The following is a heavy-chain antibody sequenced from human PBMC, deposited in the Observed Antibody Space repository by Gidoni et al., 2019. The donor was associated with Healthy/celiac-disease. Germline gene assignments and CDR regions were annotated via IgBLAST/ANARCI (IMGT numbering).Heavy chain of an antibody. CDR1: GFTFSSYA. Sequence: EVQLLESGGGLVQPGGSLRLSCAASGFTFSSYAMCWVRQAPGKGLEGGSAISGSGGSTYYADSVKGRFTISRDNSKNTLYLQMNSLRAEDTAVYYCAKDQNIAVAGIVNYWGQGTLVTVSS. V-gene: IGHV3-23*01. J-gene: IGHJ4*02. CDR2: ISGSGGST. CDR3: AKDQNIAVAGIVNY. D-gene: IGHD6-19*01.